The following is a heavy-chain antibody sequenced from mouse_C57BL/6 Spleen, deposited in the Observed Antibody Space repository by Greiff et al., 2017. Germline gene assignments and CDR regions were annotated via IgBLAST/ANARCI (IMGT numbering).Heavy chain of an antibody. CDR2: IHPYGSYT. CDR3: ASPYYGSSYWYVDV. Sequence: QVQLQQPGAELVMPGASVKLSCKASGYTFTSSWLHWVKQRPGQGLEWIGMIHPYGSYTNYNEKFKSKATLTVDKSSSTAYMQLSSLTSEDSAVYYCASPYYGSSYWYVDVWGTGTTVTVSS. J-gene: IGHJ1*03. V-gene: IGHV1-64*01. CDR1: GYTFTSSW. D-gene: IGHD1-1*01.